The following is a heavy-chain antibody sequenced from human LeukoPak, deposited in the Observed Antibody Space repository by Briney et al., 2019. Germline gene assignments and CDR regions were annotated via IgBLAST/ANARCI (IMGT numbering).Heavy chain of an antibody. Sequence: SETLSPTCSVSGGSISPYYWSWIRQPPGKGLEWIGYIYYTGDTNYNPSLKSRVTISVDTSKNQFSLRLSSVTAADTAVYYCTRGTVTINYFDYWGQGTLVTVSS. D-gene: IGHD4-17*01. CDR3: TRGTVTINYFDY. CDR1: GGSISPYY. V-gene: IGHV4-59*01. J-gene: IGHJ4*02. CDR2: IYYTGDT.